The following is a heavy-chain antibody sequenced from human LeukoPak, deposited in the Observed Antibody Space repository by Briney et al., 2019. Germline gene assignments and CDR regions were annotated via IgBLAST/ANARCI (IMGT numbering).Heavy chain of an antibody. CDR3: ARDTNIPESETFHY. CDR2: INPDSGGA. V-gene: IGHV1-2*02. Sequence: ASVKVSCKASGYTFTDYYLHWVRQAPGQGLEWMGWINPDSGGANYAQKFQGRVTMSGDTSIGTAYMELSSLRSDDTAVYYCARDTNIPESETFHYRGQGTLVTVSS. J-gene: IGHJ4*02. D-gene: IGHD2-2*02. CDR1: GYTFTDYY.